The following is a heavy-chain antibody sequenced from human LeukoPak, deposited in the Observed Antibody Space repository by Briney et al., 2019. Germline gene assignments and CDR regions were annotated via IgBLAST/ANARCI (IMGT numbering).Heavy chain of an antibody. J-gene: IGHJ4*02. D-gene: IGHD2-2*01. V-gene: IGHV1-2*02. CDR2: INPNDGDT. Sequence: ASVTVSCTSSGYTFTDYYLHWVRQAPGQGFEWMGWINPNDGDTNYAQKFQGRVTMTRDTSISTAHMEVSRLRSDATAVYYCARANFLYCSSTTCLFDYWGQGTLVTVSS. CDR1: GYTFTDYY. CDR3: ARANFLYCSSTTCLFDY.